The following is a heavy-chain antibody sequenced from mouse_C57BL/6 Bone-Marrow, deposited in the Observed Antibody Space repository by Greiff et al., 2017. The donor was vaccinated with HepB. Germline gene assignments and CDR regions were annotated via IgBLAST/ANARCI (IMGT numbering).Heavy chain of an antibody. CDR2: ISDGGSYT. D-gene: IGHD2-4*01. V-gene: IGHV5-4*01. Sequence: EVMLVESGGGLVKPGGSLKLSCAASGFTFSSYAMSWVRQTPEKRLEWVATISDGGSYTYYPDNVKGRFTISRDNAKNNLYLQMSHLKSEDTAMYYCAREELRPWFAYWGQGTLVTVSA. J-gene: IGHJ3*01. CDR1: GFTFSSYA. CDR3: AREELRPWFAY.